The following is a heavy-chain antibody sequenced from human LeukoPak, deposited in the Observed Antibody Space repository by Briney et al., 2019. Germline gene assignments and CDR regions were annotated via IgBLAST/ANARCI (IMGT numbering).Heavy chain of an antibody. J-gene: IGHJ4*02. CDR2: IGTTDIGNT. Sequence: GGSLRLSCVASGFTFSSFAMNWVRQAPGKGLEWVSHIGTTDIGNTYYADSVKGRFTISRDNSKNTLYLQMNSLRAEDTAVYYCARDRWSSTSYNDYWGQGTLVTVSS. CDR3: ARDRWSSTSYNDY. V-gene: IGHV3-48*01. D-gene: IGHD2-2*01. CDR1: GFTFSSFA.